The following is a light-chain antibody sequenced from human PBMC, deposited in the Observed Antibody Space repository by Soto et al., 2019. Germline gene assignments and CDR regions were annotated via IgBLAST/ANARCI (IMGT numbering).Light chain of an antibody. J-gene: IGKJ1*01. CDR1: QRITSS. CDR3: QHYNSYSEA. CDR2: KAS. V-gene: IGKV1-5*03. Sequence: DIQMTQSPSSLSESFRDRANITCQASQRITSSLGWYQQKPGKAPKLLIYKASTLQSGVPSRFSGSGSGTEFTLSISSLQPDDFATYYCQHYNSYSEAFGQGTKVDIK.